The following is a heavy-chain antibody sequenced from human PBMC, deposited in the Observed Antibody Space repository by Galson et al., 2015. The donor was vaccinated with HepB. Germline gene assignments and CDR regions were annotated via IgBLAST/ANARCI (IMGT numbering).Heavy chain of an antibody. CDR1: GFTFGDYS. CDR2: IRTGTNMI. D-gene: IGHD1-1*01. CDR3: ARDGWNSVLFDH. Sequence: SLRLSCAASGFTFGDYSMNWARQAPGKGLEWVAYIRTGTNMIFYADSVKGRFTISRDNVNNSLFLQMNSLRHEDTAIYYCARDGWNSVLFDHWGQGTLVTVSS. V-gene: IGHV3-48*02. J-gene: IGHJ4*02.